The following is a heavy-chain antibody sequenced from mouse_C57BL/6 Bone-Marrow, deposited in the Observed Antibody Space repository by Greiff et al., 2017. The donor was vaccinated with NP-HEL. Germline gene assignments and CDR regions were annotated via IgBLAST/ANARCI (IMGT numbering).Heavy chain of an antibody. CDR1: GYTFTSYW. CDR2: IHPNSGST. D-gene: IGHD2-2*01. J-gene: IGHJ2*01. Sequence: QVQLQQSGAELVKPGASVKLSCKASGYTFTSYWMHWVKQRPGQGLEWIGMIHPNSGSTNYNEKFKSKATLTVDKSSSTAYMQISSLTSEDSAVYYCAREETMVTTRGDFDYWGQGTTLTVSS. V-gene: IGHV1-64*01. CDR3: AREETMVTTRGDFDY.